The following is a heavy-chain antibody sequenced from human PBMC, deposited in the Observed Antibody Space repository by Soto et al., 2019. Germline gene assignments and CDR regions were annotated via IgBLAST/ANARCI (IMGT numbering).Heavy chain of an antibody. Sequence: QVQLQESGPGLVKPSEALSLTCTVSGGSVNSDSYYWTWIRQPPGKRLEWIGSLYYSGSTNYNPSLKSRGTISVDASKTQFSPTLSAGTAADTAVYFCAREPREFSSSGGLDVWGQGTTVTVSS. D-gene: IGHD3-10*01. CDR2: LYYSGST. V-gene: IGHV4-61*01. CDR1: GGSVNSDSYY. CDR3: AREPREFSSSGGLDV. J-gene: IGHJ6*02.